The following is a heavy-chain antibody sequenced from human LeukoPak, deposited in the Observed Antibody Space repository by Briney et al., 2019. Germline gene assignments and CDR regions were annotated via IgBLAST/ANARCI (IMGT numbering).Heavy chain of an antibody. J-gene: IGHJ4*02. CDR3: ARDSMTTVTLGDY. CDR2: ISAYYGNT. V-gene: IGHV1-18*01. D-gene: IGHD4-17*01. Sequence: ASVKVSCKASGYAFTSYGISWVRQAPGQGLEWMGWISAYYGNTNYAQELQGRVTMTTDTSTSTAYMELRSLRSDDTAVYYCARDSMTTVTLGDYWGQGTLVTVSS. CDR1: GYAFTSYG.